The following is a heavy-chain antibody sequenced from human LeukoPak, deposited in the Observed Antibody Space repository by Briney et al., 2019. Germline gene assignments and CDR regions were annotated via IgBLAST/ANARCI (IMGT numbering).Heavy chain of an antibody. CDR2: IFPFFGKT. V-gene: IGHV1-69*13. CDR1: GVTFSSYS. CDR3: ARDYDSSGPQKYFFDF. J-gene: IGHJ4*02. D-gene: IGHD3-22*01. Sequence: ASVKVSCKASGVTFSSYSITWGRHGPGQGLEWVWGIFPFFGKTNYAQKFQGRVTITADESTSTAYLEVNSLTSADTAMYYCARDYDSSGPQKYFFDFWGQGTLVTVSA.